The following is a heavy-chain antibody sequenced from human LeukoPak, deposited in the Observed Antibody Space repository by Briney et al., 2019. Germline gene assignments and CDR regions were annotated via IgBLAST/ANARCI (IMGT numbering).Heavy chain of an antibody. D-gene: IGHD3-10*01. V-gene: IGHV4-30-4*01. Sequence: SETLSLTCTVSGGSISSGDYYWSWIRQPPGKGLEWIGYIYYSGYTYYNPSLKSRVTLSVDTSKTQLSLKLSSVTAADTAVYYCARATGSGEGFDIWGQGTMVTVSS. CDR3: ARATGSGEGFDI. CDR1: GGSISSGDYY. CDR2: IYYSGYT. J-gene: IGHJ3*02.